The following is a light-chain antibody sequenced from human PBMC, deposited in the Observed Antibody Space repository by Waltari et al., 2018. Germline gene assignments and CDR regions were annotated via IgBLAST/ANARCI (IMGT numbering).Light chain of an antibody. CDR3: QQSDSTPQYT. V-gene: IGKV1-39*01. CDR1: QSISSY. Sequence: DIQMTQSPSSLSASVGDRVTITCRASQSISSYLNWYQQKPGKAPKILIYAASSLQSGVPSRFSGSGSGTDFTLTISSLQPEDFATYYCQQSDSTPQYTFGQGTKLEIK. CDR2: AAS. J-gene: IGKJ2*01.